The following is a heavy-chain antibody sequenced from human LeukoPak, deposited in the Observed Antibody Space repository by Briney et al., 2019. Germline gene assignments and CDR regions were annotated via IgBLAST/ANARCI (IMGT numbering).Heavy chain of an antibody. CDR2: ISSSGSTI. D-gene: IGHD3-22*01. J-gene: IGHJ4*02. V-gene: IGHV3-11*01. Sequence: VGSLRLSCAASGVTFSNYYMSWIRQAPGKGLEWVSYISSSGSTIYYADSVKGRFTISRDNAKNSLYLQMNSLRAEDTAVYYCAGAPYYYDSSGSLDYWGQGTLVTVSS. CDR1: GVTFSNYY. CDR3: AGAPYYYDSSGSLDY.